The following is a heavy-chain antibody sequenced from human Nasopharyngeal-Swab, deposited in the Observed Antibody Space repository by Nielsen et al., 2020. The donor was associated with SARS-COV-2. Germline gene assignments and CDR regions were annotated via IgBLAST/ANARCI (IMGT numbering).Heavy chain of an antibody. D-gene: IGHD3-3*01. CDR3: ARGAPNYDLWSGYYYYYGMDV. Sequence: RQAPGKGLEWIGEINHSGSTNYNPSLKSRVTISVDTSKNQFSLKLSSVTAADTAVYYCARGAPNYDLWSGYYYYYGMDVWGQGTTVTVS. J-gene: IGHJ6*02. CDR2: INHSGST. V-gene: IGHV4-34*01.